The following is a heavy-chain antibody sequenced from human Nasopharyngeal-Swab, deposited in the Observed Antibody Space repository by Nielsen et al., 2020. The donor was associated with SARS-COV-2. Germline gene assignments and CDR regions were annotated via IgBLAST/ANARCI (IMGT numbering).Heavy chain of an antibody. Sequence: ASVKVSCKASGYTFTGYYMHWVRQAPGQGLEWMGWINPNSGGTNYAQKFQGRVTMTRDTSISTAYMELSRLRSDDTAVYYCARKEATAMEELYYYGMDVWGQWTTVTVSS. CDR1: GYTFTGYY. CDR3: ARKEATAMEELYYYGMDV. D-gene: IGHD5-18*01. CDR2: INPNSGGT. J-gene: IGHJ6*02. V-gene: IGHV1-2*02.